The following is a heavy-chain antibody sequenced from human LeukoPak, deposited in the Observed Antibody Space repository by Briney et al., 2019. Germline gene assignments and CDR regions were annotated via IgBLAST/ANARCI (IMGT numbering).Heavy chain of an antibody. CDR1: GYSISSGYY. CDR3: ARAPRSGYYYMDV. V-gene: IGHV4-38-2*02. J-gene: IGHJ6*03. D-gene: IGHD3-10*01. Sequence: SPTLSLTCTVPGYSISSGYYWGWIRQPPGKGLEWIGSIYHSGSTYYNPSLKSRVTISVDTSKNQISLKLSSVTAADTAVYYCARAPRSGYYYMDVWGKGTPVTVSS. CDR2: IYHSGST.